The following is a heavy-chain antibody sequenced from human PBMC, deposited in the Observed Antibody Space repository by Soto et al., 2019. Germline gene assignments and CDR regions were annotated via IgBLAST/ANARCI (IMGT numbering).Heavy chain of an antibody. CDR3: ARDTTYYDILTGYFYYYYGMDV. D-gene: IGHD3-9*01. V-gene: IGHV4-4*02. J-gene: IGHJ6*02. CDR1: GGSISSSNW. Sequence: SETLSLTCAVSGGSISSSNWWSWVRQPPGKGLEWIGEIYHSGSTNYNPSLKSRVTISVDKSKNQFTLKLSSVTAAETAVYYCARDTTYYDILTGYFYYYYGMDVWGQGTTVTVSS. CDR2: IYHSGST.